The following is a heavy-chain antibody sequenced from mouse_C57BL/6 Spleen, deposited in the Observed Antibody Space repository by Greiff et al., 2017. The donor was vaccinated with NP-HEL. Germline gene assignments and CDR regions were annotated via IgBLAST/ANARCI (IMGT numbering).Heavy chain of an antibody. D-gene: IGHD1-1*01. CDR1: GYAFTNYL. V-gene: IGHV1-54*01. Sequence: QVQLQQSGAELVRPGTSVKVSCKASGYAFTNYLIEWVKQRPGQGLEWIGVINPGSGGTNYNEKFKGKATLTADKSSSTAYMQRSSLTSEDSAVYFCARGADYYGSIYEDYWGQGTTLTVSS. J-gene: IGHJ2*01. CDR2: INPGSGGT. CDR3: ARGADYYGSIYEDY.